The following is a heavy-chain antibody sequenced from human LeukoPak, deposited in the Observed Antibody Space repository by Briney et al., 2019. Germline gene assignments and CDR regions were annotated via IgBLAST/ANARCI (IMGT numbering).Heavy chain of an antibody. D-gene: IGHD1-1*01. Sequence: GGSLRLSCAASGCTFDEHDMFWVRQAPGKGLEWVCLISKDGGNKQYADSVKGWFSVYRDNNRNSLSLQMNSLRSEDTALYFCAKRSGAPNNFDYWGQGALVNVSS. J-gene: IGHJ4*02. CDR1: GCTFDEHD. CDR2: ISKDGGNK. V-gene: IGHV3-43*02. CDR3: AKRSGAPNNFDY.